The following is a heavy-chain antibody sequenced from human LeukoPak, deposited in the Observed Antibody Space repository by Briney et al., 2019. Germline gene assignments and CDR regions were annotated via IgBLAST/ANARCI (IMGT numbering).Heavy chain of an antibody. J-gene: IGHJ3*01. CDR1: GFTFDDYG. CDR3: AREPDGHSSSWYGSAFDF. CDR2: INWNGGSK. D-gene: IGHD6-13*01. Sequence: GGTLRLSCAASGFTFDDYGMSWVRQAPGKGVEWVAGINWNGGSKGYADSVKGRFSISRDNANTSLYLQMNSLRAEDTALSYWAREPDGHSSSWYGSAFDFWGQGTMVTVSS. V-gene: IGHV3-20*04.